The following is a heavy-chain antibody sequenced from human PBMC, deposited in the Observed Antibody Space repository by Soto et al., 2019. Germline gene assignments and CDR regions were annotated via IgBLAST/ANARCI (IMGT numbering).Heavy chain of an antibody. Sequence: QVQLVQSGAEVKKPGASVKVSCKASGYTFTSYDINWVRQATGQGLEWMGWMNPNSGNTGYAQKFQGRVTMTRNTSRSTAYRERSSLRSEDTAVYYCARYNWNYPYYYYGMDVWGQGTTVTVSS. CDR3: ARYNWNYPYYYYGMDV. V-gene: IGHV1-8*01. D-gene: IGHD1-7*01. CDR1: GYTFTSYD. CDR2: MNPNSGNT. J-gene: IGHJ6*02.